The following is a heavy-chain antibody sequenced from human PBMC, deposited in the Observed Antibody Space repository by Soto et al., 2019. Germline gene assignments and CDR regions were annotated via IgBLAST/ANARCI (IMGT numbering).Heavy chain of an antibody. CDR1: GGSLSGYY. V-gene: IGHV4-34*01. CDR2: VKDGGHT. J-gene: IGHJ4*02. D-gene: IGHD5-12*01. CDR3: ARGQEGVMATH. Sequence: QVQLQQWGAGLLKPSETLSLNCAVTGGSLSGYYWSWIRQPPGKGLEWIGEVKDGGHTNYSPSLRGRVTISSDPPNTQFSLRLNSVTAADTGVYYCARGQEGVMATHWDQGSLVTVSS.